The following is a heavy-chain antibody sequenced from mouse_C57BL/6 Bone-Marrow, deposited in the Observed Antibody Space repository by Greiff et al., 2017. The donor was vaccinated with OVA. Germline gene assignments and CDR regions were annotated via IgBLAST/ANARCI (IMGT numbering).Heavy chain of an antibody. Sequence: VQGVESGPELVKPGASVKISCKASGYSFTSYYIHWVKQRPGQGLEWIGWIYPGSGNTKYNEKFKGKATLTADTSSSTAYMQLSSLTSEDSAVYYCANDGFFDYWGQGTTLTVSS. CDR2: IYPGSGNT. J-gene: IGHJ2*01. D-gene: IGHD2-3*01. V-gene: IGHV1-66*01. CDR3: ANDGFFDY. CDR1: GYSFTSYY.